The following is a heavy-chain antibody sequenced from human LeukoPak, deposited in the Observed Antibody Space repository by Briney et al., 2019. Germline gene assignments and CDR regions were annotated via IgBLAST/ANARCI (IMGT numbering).Heavy chain of an antibody. V-gene: IGHV4-39*01. CDR3: ARHSLDWFDP. CDR1: GGSISSSSYY. J-gene: IGHJ5*02. Sequence: PSETLSLTCTVSGGSISSSSYYWGWLRQPPGTGLEWLGSIYYSGSTYYNPSLKSRVTISVDTSKNRFSLKLSSVTAADTAVYYCARHSLDWFDPWGQGTLGTVSS. CDR2: IYYSGST.